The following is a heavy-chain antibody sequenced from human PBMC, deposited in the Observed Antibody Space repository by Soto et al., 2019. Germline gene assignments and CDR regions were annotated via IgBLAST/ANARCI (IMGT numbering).Heavy chain of an antibody. V-gene: IGHV4-59*01. CDR2: IYYSGST. J-gene: IGHJ5*02. CDR1: GGSISSYY. Sequence: QVQLQESGPGLVKPSETLSLTCTVSGGSISSYYWSWIRQPPGKGLEWIGYIYYSGSTNYNPSLQSRVTISVDTSKNQFSLKLSSVTAADTAVYYCARELIAADLWFDPWGQGTLVTVSS. D-gene: IGHD6-13*01. CDR3: ARELIAADLWFDP.